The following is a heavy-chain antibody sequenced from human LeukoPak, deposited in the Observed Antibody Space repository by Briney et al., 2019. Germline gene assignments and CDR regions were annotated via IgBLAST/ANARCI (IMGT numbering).Heavy chain of an antibody. CDR3: ASYYYDSSGYYYPLDY. J-gene: IGHJ4*02. CDR2: IIPIFGIA. V-gene: IGHV1-69*04. Sequence: SVKVSCKASGGTFSSYAISWVRQAPGQGLEWMGRIIPIFGIANYAQKFQGRVTITADKSTSTAYMELSSLRSEDTAVCYCASYYYDSSGYYYPLDYWGQGTLVTVSS. CDR1: GGTFSSYA. D-gene: IGHD3-22*01.